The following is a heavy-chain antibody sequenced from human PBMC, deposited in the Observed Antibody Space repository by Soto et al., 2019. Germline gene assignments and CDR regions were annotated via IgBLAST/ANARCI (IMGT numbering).Heavy chain of an antibody. Sequence: SETLSLTCTVSGASISSSTYYWGWIRQPPGKGLEWIASMLYSGSSYYNPSLNSRVTISADTSRNQFSLDLSSLTAADTAVYYFVSRRREGDCSAGTCYFRFWGQGTLVTVSS. V-gene: IGHV4-39*01. CDR3: VSRRREGDCSAGTCYFRF. CDR2: MLYSGSS. D-gene: IGHD2-21*02. CDR1: GASISSSTYY. J-gene: IGHJ4*02.